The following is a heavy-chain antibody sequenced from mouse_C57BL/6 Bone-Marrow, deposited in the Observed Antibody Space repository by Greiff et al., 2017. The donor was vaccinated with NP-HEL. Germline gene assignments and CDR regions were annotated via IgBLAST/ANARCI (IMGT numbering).Heavy chain of an antibody. CDR3: ARDRSGTGLDY. J-gene: IGHJ2*01. CDR1: GFTFSDYY. D-gene: IGHD1-3*01. CDR2: INYDGSST. Sequence: EVKLVESEGGLVQPGSSMKLSCTASGFTFSDYYMAWVRQVPEKGLEWVANINYDGSSTYYLDSLKSRFIISRDNAKNILYLQMSSLKSEDTATYYCARDRSGTGLDYWGQGTTLTVSS. V-gene: IGHV5-16*01.